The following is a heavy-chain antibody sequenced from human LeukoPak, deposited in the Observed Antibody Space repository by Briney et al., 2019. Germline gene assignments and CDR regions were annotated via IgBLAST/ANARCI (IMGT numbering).Heavy chain of an antibody. J-gene: IGHJ5*02. CDR3: AKKLGTPGP. V-gene: IGHV3-21*01. D-gene: IGHD4-23*01. CDR1: GFPFNIYG. Sequence: GGSLRLSCAPSGFPFNIYGMLWVRQAPGKGLEWVSSISSSSSSYIYYADSVKGRFTISRDNAKNSLYLQMNSLRGEDTAVYYCAKKLGTPGPWGQGTLVTVSS. CDR2: ISSSSSSYI.